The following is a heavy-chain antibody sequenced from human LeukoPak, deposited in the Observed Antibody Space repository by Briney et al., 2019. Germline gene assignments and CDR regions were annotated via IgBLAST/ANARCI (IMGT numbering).Heavy chain of an antibody. D-gene: IGHD6-19*01. CDR1: GFTFSSYT. CDR3: AKGLAGGSSHYYYYYYMDV. CDR2: ISGSGGST. V-gene: IGHV3-23*01. J-gene: IGHJ6*03. Sequence: GGSLRLSCAASGFTFSSYTTSWVRQAPGKGLEWVSAISGSGGSTYYADSVKGRFTISRDNSKNTLYLQMNSLRAEDTAVYYCAKGLAGGSSHYYYYYYMDVWGKGTTVTVSS.